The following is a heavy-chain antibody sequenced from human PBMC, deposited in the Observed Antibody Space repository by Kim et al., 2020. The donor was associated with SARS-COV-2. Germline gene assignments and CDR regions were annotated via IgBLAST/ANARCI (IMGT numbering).Heavy chain of an antibody. CDR1: GFTFSSNS. CDR3: AKMQGFFDY. V-gene: IGHV3-23*01. Sequence: GGSLRLSCAASGFTFSSNSLSWVRQAPGKGLEWVSAISGAGTTYYADSVKGRFTISRDNVMNMVFLQMNSLRTDDTAVYYCAKMQGFFDYWGQGTLVTVSS. J-gene: IGHJ4*02. CDR2: ISGAGTT.